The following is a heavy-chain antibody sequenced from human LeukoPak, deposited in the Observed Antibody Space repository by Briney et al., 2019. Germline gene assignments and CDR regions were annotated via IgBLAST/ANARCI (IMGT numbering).Heavy chain of an antibody. J-gene: IGHJ5*02. CDR1: GFTVSSNY. CDR2: IYSGGST. V-gene: IGHV3-53*01. D-gene: IGHD3-22*01. Sequence: PGGSLRLSCAASGFTVSSNYMSWVRQAPGKGLEWVSVIYSGGSTYYADSVKGRFTISRDNSKNTLYLQMNSLRAEDTAVYYCASYKAYDYYDSSNSWFDPWGQGTLVTVSP. CDR3: ASYKAYDYYDSSNSWFDP.